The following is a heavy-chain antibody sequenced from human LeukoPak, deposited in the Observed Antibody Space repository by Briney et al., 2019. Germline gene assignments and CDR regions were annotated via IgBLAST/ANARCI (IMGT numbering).Heavy chain of an antibody. CDR3: ARGQYCSTTTCYSERRYFDF. Sequence: SERLSLTCAVSVGALSIYFWACVRHPPRKGLEWVAEITVSGSTNSNSSLRSRVAISLDTSKNQFSLRLSSVTAADTAVYYCARGQYCSTTTCYSERRYFDFWGQGTLVTVSS. V-gene: IGHV4-34*01. CDR2: ITVSGST. J-gene: IGHJ4*02. CDR1: VGALSIYF. D-gene: IGHD2-2*01.